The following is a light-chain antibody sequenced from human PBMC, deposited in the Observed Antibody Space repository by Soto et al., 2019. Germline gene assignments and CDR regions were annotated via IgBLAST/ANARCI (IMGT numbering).Light chain of an antibody. CDR2: DVS. CDR3: SSYTSSSTRV. CDR1: SSDVGGYNY. Sequence: QSALTQPASVSGSPGQSITISCTGPSSDVGGYNYVSWYQQHPGKAPKLMIYDVSNRPSGVSNRFSGSKSGNTVSLTISGLQAEDEADYYCSSYTSSSTRVFGGGTKLTVL. V-gene: IGLV2-14*01. J-gene: IGLJ2*01.